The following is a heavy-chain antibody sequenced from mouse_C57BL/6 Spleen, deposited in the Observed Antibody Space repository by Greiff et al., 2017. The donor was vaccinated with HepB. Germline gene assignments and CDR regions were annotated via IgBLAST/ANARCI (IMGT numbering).Heavy chain of an antibody. CDR2: ISSGGDYI. D-gene: IGHD3-2*02. V-gene: IGHV5-9-1*02. Sequence: EVQLQESGEGLVKPGGSLKLSCAASGFTFSSYAMSWVRQTPEKRLEWVAYISSGGDYIYYADTVKGRFTISRDNARNTLYLQMSSLKSEDTAMYYCTRDSSGYPFDYWGQGTTLTVSS. J-gene: IGHJ2*01. CDR1: GFTFSSYA. CDR3: TRDSSGYPFDY.